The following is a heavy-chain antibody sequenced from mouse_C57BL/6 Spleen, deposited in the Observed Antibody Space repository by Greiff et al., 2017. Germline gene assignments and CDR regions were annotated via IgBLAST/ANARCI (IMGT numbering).Heavy chain of an antibody. V-gene: IGHV1-63*01. D-gene: IGHD1-1*01. Sequence: QVQLQQSGAELVRPGTSVKMSCKASGYTFTNYWIGWAKQRPGHGLEWIGDIYPGGGYTNYNEKFKGKATLTADKSSSTAYMQFSSLTSEDSAIYSGAGADYCGSSGGYLDVWGKGTTVTVSS. J-gene: IGHJ1*03. CDR1: GYTFTNYW. CDR2: IYPGGGYT. CDR3: AGADYCGSSGGYLDV.